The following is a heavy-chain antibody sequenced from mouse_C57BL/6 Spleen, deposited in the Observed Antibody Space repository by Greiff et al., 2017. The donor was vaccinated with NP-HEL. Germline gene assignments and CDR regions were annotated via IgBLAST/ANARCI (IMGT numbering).Heavy chain of an antibody. V-gene: IGHV3-8*01. D-gene: IGHD2-2*01. CDR2: ISYSGST. Sequence: EVQLQESGPGLAKPSQTLSLPCSVTGYSITSDYWNWIRKSPGNKLEYMAYISYSGSTYYNPSLKSRLFITRDTYKNQYYLQLNSVTTEDTATYYSASIGYDGYHFAYWGQGTLVTVSA. CDR3: ASIGYDGYHFAY. CDR1: GYSITSDY. J-gene: IGHJ3*01.